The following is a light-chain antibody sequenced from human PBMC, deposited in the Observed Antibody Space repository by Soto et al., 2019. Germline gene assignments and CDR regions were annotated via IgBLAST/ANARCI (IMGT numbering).Light chain of an antibody. Sequence: DIVLTQSPLSLSVTPGQPASISCKSSQSLLHSGGKTLFYWYLKKPGQPPQLLIYEVSNRFSGVXDXXSGSGSGTDFTLKISRVEAEDVGVYYCMQSLQLPYIFGQGTRLEIK. CDR1: QSLLHSGGKTL. J-gene: IGKJ2*01. CDR2: EVS. CDR3: MQSLQLPYI. V-gene: IGKV2D-29*01.